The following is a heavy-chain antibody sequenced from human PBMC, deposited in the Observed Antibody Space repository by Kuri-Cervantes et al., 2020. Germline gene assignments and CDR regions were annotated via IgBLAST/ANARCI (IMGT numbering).Heavy chain of an antibody. CDR1: GFTFSSYW. CDR3: ARDGICSSCYYYYYYGMGV. D-gene: IGHD6-13*01. V-gene: IGHV3-7*01. CDR2: IKQDGSEK. Sequence: GGSLRLSCAASGFTFSSYWMSWVRQAPGKGLEWVANIKQDGSEKYYVDSVKGRFTISRDNAKNSLYLQMNSLRAEDTAVYYCARDGICSSCYYYYYYGMGVWGQGTTVTVSS. J-gene: IGHJ6*02.